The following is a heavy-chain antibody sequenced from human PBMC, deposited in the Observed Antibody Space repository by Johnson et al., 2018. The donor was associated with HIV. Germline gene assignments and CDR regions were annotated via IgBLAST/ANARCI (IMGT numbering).Heavy chain of an antibody. CDR3: AKDQFGIAVALADAFDI. CDR1: GFTFSSFA. CDR2: IYSGRST. J-gene: IGHJ3*02. V-gene: IGHV3-NL1*01. D-gene: IGHD6-19*01. Sequence: QVQLVESGGGVVQPGRSLRLSCAASGFTFSSFAMHWVRQAPGKGLEWVSVIYSGRSTYYADSVEGRFTISRDNSKNTLYLQMNSLRAEDTAVYYCAKDQFGIAVALADAFDIWGQGTMVTVSS.